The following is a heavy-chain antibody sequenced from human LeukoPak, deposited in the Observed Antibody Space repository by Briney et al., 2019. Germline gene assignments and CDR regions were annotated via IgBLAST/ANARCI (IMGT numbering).Heavy chain of an antibody. CDR2: IYPGDSAT. CDR3: ARQNWGVDY. D-gene: IGHD7-27*01. V-gene: IGHV5-51*01. Sequence: GESLKISCKGSGYRFSSYWIAWVRQMPGKGLEWMGIIYPGDSATKYSPSFQGQVTVSADKSISTAYLQWSSLKASDTAMYYCARQNWGVDYWGQGTLVTVSS. J-gene: IGHJ4*02. CDR1: GYRFSSYW.